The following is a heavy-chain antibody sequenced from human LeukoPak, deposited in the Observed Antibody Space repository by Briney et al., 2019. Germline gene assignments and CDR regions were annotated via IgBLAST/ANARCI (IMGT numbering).Heavy chain of an antibody. J-gene: IGHJ4*02. D-gene: IGHD3-22*01. CDR2: IIPIFGTA. V-gene: IGHV1-69*06. CDR3: ARVPRLGYYYDSSGYHLPFDY. CDR1: GGTFSSYS. Sequence: ASVKVSCKASGGTFSSYSISWVRQAPGQGLEWMGGIIPIFGTANYAQKFQGRVTITADKSTSTAYMELSSLRSEDTAVYYCARVPRLGYYYDSSGYHLPFDYWGQGTLVTVSS.